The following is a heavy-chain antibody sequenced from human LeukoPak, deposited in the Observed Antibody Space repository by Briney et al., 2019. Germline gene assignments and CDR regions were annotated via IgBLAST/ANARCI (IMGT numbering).Heavy chain of an antibody. CDR3: ARAYYMDV. CDR1: GYTFTTYD. V-gene: IGHV1-8*02. J-gene: IGHJ6*03. CDR2: MNPNSGNT. Sequence: ASVKVSCKASGYTFTTYDITWVRQATGRGLEWMGWMNPNSGNTDYAQKFQGRVTMTRNSSISTAYMELSSLRSEDTAVYYCARAYYMDVWGKGTTVTVSS.